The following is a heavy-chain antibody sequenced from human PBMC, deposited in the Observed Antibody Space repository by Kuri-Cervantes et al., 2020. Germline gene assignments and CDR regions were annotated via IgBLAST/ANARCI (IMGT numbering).Heavy chain of an antibody. CDR2: IYYSGST. V-gene: IGHV4-59*01. Sequence: SETLSLTCTVSGGSISSYYWSWIRQPAGKGLEGIGYIYYSGSTNYNPSLKRRVTISVDTSKNQFSLKLSTVTAADTAVYYCASSGSSTFGYWGQGTLVTVSS. CDR1: GGSISSYY. CDR3: ASSGSSTFGY. D-gene: IGHD3-10*01. J-gene: IGHJ4*02.